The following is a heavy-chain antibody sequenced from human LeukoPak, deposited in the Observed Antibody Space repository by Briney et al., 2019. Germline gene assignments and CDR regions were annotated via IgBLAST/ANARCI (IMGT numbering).Heavy chain of an antibody. CDR2: ICYSGST. CDR1: GGSISSYY. Sequence: SETLSLTCTVSGGSISSYYWSWIRQPPGKGLEWIGYICYSGSTNYNPSLKSRVTISVDTSKNQFSLKLSSVTAADTAVYYCARHLYYYGSGSYRNYYYYGMDVWGKGTTVTVSS. CDR3: ARHLYYYGSGSYRNYYYYGMDV. V-gene: IGHV4-59*01. D-gene: IGHD3-10*01. J-gene: IGHJ6*04.